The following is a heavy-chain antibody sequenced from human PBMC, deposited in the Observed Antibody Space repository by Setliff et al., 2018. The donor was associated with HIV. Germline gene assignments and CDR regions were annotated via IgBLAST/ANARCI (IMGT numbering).Heavy chain of an antibody. CDR1: GDSISTYC. CDR3: SRYYFGSASRNFYQFMDV. V-gene: IGHV4-4*09. CDR2: IYTSGST. J-gene: IGHJ6*03. Sequence: SETLSLTCTVSGDSISTYCWIWIRQPPGKGLEWIGNIYTSGSTNYNPSLKSRVTISVETSKNQFSLKLSSVTAADTAVYYCSRYYFGSASRNFYQFMDVWGKGTTVTVSS. D-gene: IGHD3-10*01.